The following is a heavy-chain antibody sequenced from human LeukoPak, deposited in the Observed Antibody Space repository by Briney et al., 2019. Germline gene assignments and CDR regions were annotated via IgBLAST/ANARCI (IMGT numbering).Heavy chain of an antibody. D-gene: IGHD2-2*01. CDR3: ARHKRSGIVVVPAGIFDY. Sequence: SETLSLTCTVSGGSISSYYWSWIRQPPGKGLEWIGYIYTSGSTNYNPSLKSRVTISVDTSKNQFSLKLSSVTAADTAVYYCARHKRSGIVVVPAGIFDYWGQGTLVTVSS. CDR1: GGSISSYY. CDR2: IYTSGST. J-gene: IGHJ4*02. V-gene: IGHV4-4*09.